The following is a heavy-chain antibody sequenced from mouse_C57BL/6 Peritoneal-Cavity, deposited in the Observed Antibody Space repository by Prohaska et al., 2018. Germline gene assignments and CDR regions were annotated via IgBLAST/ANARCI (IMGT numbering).Heavy chain of an antibody. CDR2: IRLKSDNYAT. D-gene: IGHD2-3*01. Sequence: EVKLEESGGGLVQPGGSMKLSCVASGFTFSNYWMNWVRQSPVKGLEWVAQIRLKSDNYATHYAESVKVRFTISRDDSKSSVYLQMNNLRAEDTGIYYCTYDYAMDYWGQGTSATVSS. V-gene: IGHV6-3*01. CDR1: GFTFSNYW. CDR3: TYDYAMDY. J-gene: IGHJ4*01.